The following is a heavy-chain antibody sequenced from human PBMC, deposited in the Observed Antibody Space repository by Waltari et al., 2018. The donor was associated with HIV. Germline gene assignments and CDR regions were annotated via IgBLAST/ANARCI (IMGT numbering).Heavy chain of an antibody. CDR2: MDQSGAR. V-gene: IGHV4-34*02. CDR1: GGSFSGFY. J-gene: IGHJ6*02. Sequence: QVQLQQWGAGQVKPSETLSLTCLLSGGSFSGFYWTGVRHSPGKGLEWIGEMDQSGARRFNPSLKRRITISMDTSRSHFALKLCPVSPADTAVYYCARGPSLRAFRGNLYLNSSLDVWGQGTTVTVSS. CDR3: ARGPSLRAFRGNLYLNSSLDV. D-gene: IGHD1-1*01.